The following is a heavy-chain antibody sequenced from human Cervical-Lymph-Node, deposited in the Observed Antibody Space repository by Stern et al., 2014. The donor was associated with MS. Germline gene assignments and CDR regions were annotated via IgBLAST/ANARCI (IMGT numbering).Heavy chain of an antibody. CDR3: TRGRPGLGDY. CDR2: IYPGDSDT. V-gene: IGHV5-51*03. Sequence: VQLEESGAEVKKPGASLRISCKGSGYTFSSSWIGWVRQMPGKGLEWMGIIYPGDSDTRYSPSFQGQVSISADKSTSTTFLQWSSLKASDTAMYYCTRGRPGLGDYWGQGTPVTVSS. D-gene: IGHD6-6*01. CDR1: GYTFSSSW. J-gene: IGHJ4*02.